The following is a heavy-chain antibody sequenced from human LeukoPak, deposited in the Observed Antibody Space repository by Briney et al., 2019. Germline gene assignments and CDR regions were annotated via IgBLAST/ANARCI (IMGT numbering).Heavy chain of an antibody. J-gene: IGHJ4*02. V-gene: IGHV4-59*02. D-gene: IGHD3-3*01. CDR3: ARDNPHYVYYDFWSGYYTNYFDY. Sequence: SETLSLTCTVSVGSVSDYYWSCIRHSPRKRLEWIGYIYYTGSTSYNPSLRSRVTMSADTSKNQFSLKLSSVTAADTAVYYCARDNPHYVYYDFWSGYYTNYFDYWGQGTLVTVSS. CDR1: VGSVSDYY. CDR2: IYYTGST.